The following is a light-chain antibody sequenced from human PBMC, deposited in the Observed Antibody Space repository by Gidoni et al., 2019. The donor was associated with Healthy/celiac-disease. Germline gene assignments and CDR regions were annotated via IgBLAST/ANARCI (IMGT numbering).Light chain of an antibody. V-gene: IGKV1-39*01. J-gene: IGKJ1*01. CDR3: QQSYSTSWT. CDR2: AAS. Sequence: DIQMTQSPSSLSASVGDRVTITCRASQSISSYLNWYQQKPGKAPQLLIYAASSLQSGVPSRFSGSGSGTDFTLTISSLQPEDFATYYCQQSYSTSWTFXQXTKVEIK. CDR1: QSISSY.